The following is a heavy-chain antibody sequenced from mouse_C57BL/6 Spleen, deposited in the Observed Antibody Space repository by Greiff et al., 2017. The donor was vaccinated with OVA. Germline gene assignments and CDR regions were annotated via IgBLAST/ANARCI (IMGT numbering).Heavy chain of an antibody. CDR1: GYTFTSYW. CDR3: ANYYGYAMDD. CDR2: IHPTSGST. J-gene: IGHJ4*01. D-gene: IGHD1-1*02. V-gene: IGHV1-64*01. Sequence: VQLQQPGAELVKPGASVKLSCKASGYTFTSYWMHWVKQRPGQGLEWIGMIHPTSGSTNYNEKFKSKATLTVDKSSSTAYMQLSSLTSEGSAVYYCANYYGYAMDDWGQGTSVTGSS.